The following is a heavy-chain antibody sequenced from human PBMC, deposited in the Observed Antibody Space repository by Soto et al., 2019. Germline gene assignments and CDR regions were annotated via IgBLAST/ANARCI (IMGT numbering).Heavy chain of an antibody. CDR2: IWFDGSKK. J-gene: IGHJ4*02. CDR1: GFSFSTYG. V-gene: IGHV3-33*01. Sequence: QVQLVASGGGVVQPGRSLKLSCAASGFSFSTYGFHWVRQAPGKGPEWVAVIWFDGSKKYYADSVEGRFTISRDNSKNTLFLHMNTLRDEDTAVYYCARDPASVGYHFDLCGQGTLVTVSS. CDR3: ARDPASVGYHFDL. D-gene: IGHD6-13*01.